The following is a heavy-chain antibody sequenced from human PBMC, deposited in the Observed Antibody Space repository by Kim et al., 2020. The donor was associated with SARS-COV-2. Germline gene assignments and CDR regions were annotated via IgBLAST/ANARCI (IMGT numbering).Heavy chain of an antibody. CDR1: GDSIISSRYY. Sequence: SETLSLTCTVSGDSIISSRYYWGWIRQPPGKGLEWIGSVYYSGNTYYNPSLKSRVTISVDTSKNQFSLKVSSVTAADTAVYYCARPESSGNYRYCGQGTL. CDR2: VYYSGNT. CDR3: ARPESSGNYRY. V-gene: IGHV4-39*07. D-gene: IGHD1-26*01. J-gene: IGHJ4*02.